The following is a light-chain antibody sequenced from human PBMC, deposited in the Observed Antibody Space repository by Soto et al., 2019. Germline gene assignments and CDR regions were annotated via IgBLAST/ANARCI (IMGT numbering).Light chain of an antibody. CDR2: DAS. J-gene: IGKJ5*01. V-gene: IGKV3-11*01. Sequence: EIVLTQSPATLSLSPGERATLSCRASQSLSSNYLAWYQQKPGQAPRLLIYDASNRATGIPARFSGSGSGTDFTLTISSLEPEDFAVYYCQQRSNWPPITFGQGTRLEI. CDR3: QQRSNWPPIT. CDR1: QSLSSNY.